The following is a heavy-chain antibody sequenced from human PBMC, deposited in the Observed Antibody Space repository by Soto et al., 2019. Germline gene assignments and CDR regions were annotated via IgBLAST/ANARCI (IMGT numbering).Heavy chain of an antibody. CDR3: TRPRYYYDSKGNAFDI. J-gene: IGHJ3*02. V-gene: IGHV1-3*01. CDR2: INAGNGNA. Sequence: QVQLVQSGAEVKKPGASVKVSCKASGYTFTSYAMHWVRQAPGQRLERMGGINAGNGNAKYSQKFQGSVTITRDTXEXXAYMELSSLRSEDTAVYSCTRPRYYYDSKGNAFDIWGQGTMVTVSS. CDR1: GYTFTSYA. D-gene: IGHD3-22*01.